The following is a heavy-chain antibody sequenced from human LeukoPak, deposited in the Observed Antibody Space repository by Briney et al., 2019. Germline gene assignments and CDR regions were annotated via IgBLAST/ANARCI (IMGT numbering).Heavy chain of an antibody. CDR2: ISGSGRTT. V-gene: IGHV3-23*01. CDR1: GFTFSSYA. J-gene: IGHJ4*02. CDR3: AKWAARGNGLPRSHLDD. D-gene: IGHD4-23*01. Sequence: PGGSLRLSCVASGFTFSSYATSWVRQAPGKGLECVSVISGSGRTTDYADSVKGRFTISRDNPKDTLYLHLNSLRAEDTALYYCAKWAARGNGLPRSHLDDWGQGTLVTVSS.